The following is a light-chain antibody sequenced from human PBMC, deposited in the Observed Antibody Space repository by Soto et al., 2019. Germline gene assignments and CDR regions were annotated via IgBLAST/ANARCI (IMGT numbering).Light chain of an antibody. CDR2: SNN. CDR3: AAWDDSLNGYV. Sequence: QSVLTQPPSASGTPGQRVTISCSGSSSNIGSNTVNWYQQLPGTAPNLLFYSNNQRPSGVPDRFSGSKSGTSASLAISGLQSEDEADYYCAAWDDSLNGYVFGTGTKVTVL. V-gene: IGLV1-44*01. CDR1: SSNIGSNT. J-gene: IGLJ1*01.